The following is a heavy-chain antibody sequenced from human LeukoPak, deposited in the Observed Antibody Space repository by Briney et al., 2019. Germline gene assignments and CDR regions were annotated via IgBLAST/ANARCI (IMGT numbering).Heavy chain of an antibody. CDR3: ARGGNSGWRTPNDDY. CDR2: INPSGGST. Sequence: ASVKVSCKASGYTFTSYYMHWVRQAPGQGLEWMGIINPSGGSTSYAQKFQGRVTMTRDMSTSTVYMELRSLRSDDTAVYYCARGGNSGWRTPNDDYWGQGTLVTVSS. D-gene: IGHD6-19*01. J-gene: IGHJ4*02. CDR1: GYTFTSYY. V-gene: IGHV1-46*01.